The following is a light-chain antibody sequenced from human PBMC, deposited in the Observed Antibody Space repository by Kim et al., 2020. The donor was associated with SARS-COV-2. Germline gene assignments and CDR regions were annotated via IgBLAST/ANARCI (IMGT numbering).Light chain of an antibody. CDR3: ASYTSTYTWV. J-gene: IGLJ3*02. V-gene: IGLV2-14*03. Sequence: GQSITITCTGTSSDIGISGYVSWTQQHPGKAPKLMIYDVSKRPSGVSDRFSGSKSGNTASLTISGLQAEDEADYYCASYTSTYTWVFGGGTKLTVL. CDR2: DVS. CDR1: SSDIGISGY.